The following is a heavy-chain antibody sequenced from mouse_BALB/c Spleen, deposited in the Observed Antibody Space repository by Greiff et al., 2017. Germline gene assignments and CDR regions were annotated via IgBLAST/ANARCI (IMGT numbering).Heavy chain of an antibody. CDR3: NAYGYDPYYFDY. V-gene: IGHV1S56*01. CDR2: IYPGDGST. D-gene: IGHD2-2*01. CDR1: GYTFTSYD. J-gene: IGHJ2*01. Sequence: QVQLKESGPELVKPGALVKISCKASGYTFTSYDINWVKQRPGQGLEWIGWIYPGDGSTKYNEKFKGKATLTADKSSSTAYMQLSSLTSEDTAVYYCNAYGYDPYYFDYWGQGTTLTVSS.